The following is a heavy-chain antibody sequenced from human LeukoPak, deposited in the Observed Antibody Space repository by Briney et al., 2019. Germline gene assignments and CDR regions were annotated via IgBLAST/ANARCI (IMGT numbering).Heavy chain of an antibody. V-gene: IGHV4-59*08. Sequence: PSETLSLTCNVSGGSISSYYWSWIRQPPGKGLEWVGFIHYSGRTNYKPSLKSRVTISVDTSKNQFSLRLSSVTAADTAVYYCARHTLMVPFDYWGQGALVTVSS. J-gene: IGHJ4*02. CDR3: ARHTLMVPFDY. D-gene: IGHD2-8*01. CDR1: GGSISSYY. CDR2: IHYSGRT.